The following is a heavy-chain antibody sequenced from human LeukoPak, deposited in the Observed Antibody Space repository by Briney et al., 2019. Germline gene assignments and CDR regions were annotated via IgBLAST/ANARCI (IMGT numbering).Heavy chain of an antibody. CDR1: GFTFSSYT. V-gene: IGHV3-7*03. CDR3: ARDDAFDL. CDR2: IKQDGSEK. Sequence: GGSLRLSCAASGFTFSSYTMSWVRQAPGKGLEWVANIKQDGSEKYYVDSVKGRFTISRDNAKKSLYLQMNSLGVEDTALYYCARDDAFDLWGQGTMVTVSS. J-gene: IGHJ3*01.